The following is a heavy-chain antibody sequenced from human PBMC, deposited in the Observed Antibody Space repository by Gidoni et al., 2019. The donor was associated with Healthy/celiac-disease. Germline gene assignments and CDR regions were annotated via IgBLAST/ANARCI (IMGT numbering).Heavy chain of an antibody. V-gene: IGHV3-7*01. CDR3: AREGVSRWYYGMDV. CDR2: IKQDGSEK. J-gene: IGHJ6*02. CDR1: GFTFSSYW. Sequence: EVQLVESGGGLVQPGGSLRLSCAASGFTFSSYWMSWVRQAPGKGLEWVANIKQDGSEKYYVDSVKGRFTISRDNAKNSLYLQMNSLRAEDTAVYYCAREGVSRWYYGMDVWGQGTTVTVSS.